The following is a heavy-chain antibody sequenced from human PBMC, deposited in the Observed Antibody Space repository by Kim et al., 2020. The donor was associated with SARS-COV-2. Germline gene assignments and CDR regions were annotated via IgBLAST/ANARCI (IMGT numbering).Heavy chain of an antibody. CDR3: ARVTWIQLWGDAFDI. CDR1: GFTFSSYW. D-gene: IGHD5-18*01. J-gene: IGHJ3*02. Sequence: GGSLRLSCAASGFTFSSYWMSWVRQAPGKGLEWVANIKQDGSEKYYVDSVKGRFTISRDNAKNSLYLQMNSLRAEDTAVYYCARVTWIQLWGDAFDIWGQGTMVTVSS. CDR2: IKQDGSEK. V-gene: IGHV3-7*01.